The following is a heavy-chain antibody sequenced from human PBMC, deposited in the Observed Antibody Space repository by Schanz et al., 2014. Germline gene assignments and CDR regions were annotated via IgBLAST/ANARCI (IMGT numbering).Heavy chain of an antibody. CDR2: IIPILGIA. D-gene: IGHD6-13*01. J-gene: IGHJ4*02. Sequence: QVQLVQSGAEVKKPGPSEKVSCKSSGGTFSSYAISWVRQAPGQGLEWMGRIIPILGIATYAQKFQGRLTITADKSTSTAYMDVISLRSYDTAVYYCASSGAGYSSIWDFDYWGQGTLVTVSS. CDR1: GGTFSSYA. V-gene: IGHV1-69*02. CDR3: ASSGAGYSSIWDFDY.